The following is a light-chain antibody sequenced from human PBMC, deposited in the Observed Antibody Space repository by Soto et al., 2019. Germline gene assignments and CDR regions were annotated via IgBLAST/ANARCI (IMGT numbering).Light chain of an antibody. Sequence: QSALTQPASVSGSPGQSITISCTGTSSDVGGYKYVSWYQQHPGKAPKIMIYEVSNRPSGVSNRFSGSKSGNTASLIISGLQAEDEADFYCSSYTSRGTWVFGGGTKLTVL. CDR1: SSDVGGYKY. J-gene: IGLJ3*02. CDR2: EVS. CDR3: SSYTSRGTWV. V-gene: IGLV2-14*01.